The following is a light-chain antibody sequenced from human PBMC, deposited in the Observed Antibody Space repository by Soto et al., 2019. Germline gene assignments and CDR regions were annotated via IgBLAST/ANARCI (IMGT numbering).Light chain of an antibody. V-gene: IGLV1-40*01. CDR1: SPHIGGCYY. J-gene: IGLJ2*01. CDR3: QSYDSSLDVV. Sequence: QSVLTQPPSVSGAPGQRVTISCTGSSPHIGGCYYVHWYQQPPGTAPKLLIYDNNNRPSGVSHRFSGSKSGTSASLAITGLQAEDETDYYCQSYDSSLDVVFGGGTKLTVL. CDR2: DNN.